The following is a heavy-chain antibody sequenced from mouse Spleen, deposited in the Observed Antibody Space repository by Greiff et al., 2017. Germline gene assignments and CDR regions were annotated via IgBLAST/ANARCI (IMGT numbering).Heavy chain of an antibody. J-gene: IGHJ4*01. Sequence: EVQVVESGGGLVQPGGSLSLSCAASGFTFTDYYMSWVRQPPGKALEWLGFIRNKANGYTTEYSASVKGRFTISRDNSQSILYLQMNALRAEDSATYYCARYWDRYDLDAMDYWGQGTSVTVSS. CDR1: GFTFTDYY. CDR3: ARYWDRYDLDAMDY. CDR2: IRNKANGYTT. D-gene: IGHD2-14*01. V-gene: IGHV7-3*01.